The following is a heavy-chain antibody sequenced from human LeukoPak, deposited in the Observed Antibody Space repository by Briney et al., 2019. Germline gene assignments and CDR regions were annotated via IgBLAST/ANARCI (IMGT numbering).Heavy chain of an antibody. CDR3: AKDRRSGGSCSDY. CDR1: GFAFSGYA. D-gene: IGHD2-15*01. Sequence: GGSLRLSCAASGFAFSGYAMSWVRQAPGRGLEWVSTISGSGDITYYADSVKGRLTISRDNSKNTLYLQMNSLRAEDTAVYYCAKDRRSGGSCSDYWGQGTLVTVSS. CDR2: ISGSGDIT. J-gene: IGHJ4*02. V-gene: IGHV3-23*01.